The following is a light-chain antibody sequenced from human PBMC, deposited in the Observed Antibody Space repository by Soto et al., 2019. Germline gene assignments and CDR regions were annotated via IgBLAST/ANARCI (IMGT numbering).Light chain of an antibody. CDR1: NIGSKN. CDR2: RDS. CDR3: QVWDSSNVV. Sequence: SYELTQPLSVSVALGQTARFTCGGNNIGSKNVHWYQQKPGQAPVLVIYRDSNRPSGIPERFSGSNSGNTATLTISRAQAGDEADYYCQVWDSSNVVFGGGTKLTVL. V-gene: IGLV3-9*01. J-gene: IGLJ2*01.